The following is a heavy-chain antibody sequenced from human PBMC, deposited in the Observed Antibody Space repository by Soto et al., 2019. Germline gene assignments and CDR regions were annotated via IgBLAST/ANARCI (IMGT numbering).Heavy chain of an antibody. CDR2: ISSSSSYI. Sequence: PGGSLRLSCAASGFTFSSYSMNWVRQAPGKGLEWVSSISSSSSYIYYADSVKGRFTISRDNAKNSLYLQMNSLSAEDTAVYYCARDYYDSSGYLASLGYWGQGTLVTVSS. CDR1: GFTFSSYS. CDR3: ARDYYDSSGYLASLGY. D-gene: IGHD3-22*01. J-gene: IGHJ4*02. V-gene: IGHV3-21*01.